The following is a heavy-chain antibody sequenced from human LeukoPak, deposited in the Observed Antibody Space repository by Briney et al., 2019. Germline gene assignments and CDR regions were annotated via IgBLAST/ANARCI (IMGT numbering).Heavy chain of an antibody. Sequence: GGSLRLSCAASGFTFSSYGMTWVRQAPGKGLEWVSAISDSGGRTFYADSVKGRFTITRDNAKNTLFLQMNSLRADDTAVYYCVRNAAMAADVRGQGTMVTVSS. CDR2: ISDSGGRT. V-gene: IGHV3-23*01. CDR3: VRNAAMAADV. J-gene: IGHJ3*01. D-gene: IGHD5-18*01. CDR1: GFTFSSYG.